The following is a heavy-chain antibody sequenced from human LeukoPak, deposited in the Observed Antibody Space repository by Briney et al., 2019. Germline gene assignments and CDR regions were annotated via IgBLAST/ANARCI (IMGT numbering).Heavy chain of an antibody. Sequence: GGSLRLSCAASGFPFSSYAMSWVRQAPGKGLEWVSAISGSGGSTYYADSVKGRFTISRDNSKNTLYLQMNSLRAEDTAVYYCAKDVLYGDPRVELFDYWGQGTLVTVSS. CDR2: ISGSGGST. D-gene: IGHD4-17*01. V-gene: IGHV3-23*01. J-gene: IGHJ4*02. CDR3: AKDVLYGDPRVELFDY. CDR1: GFPFSSYA.